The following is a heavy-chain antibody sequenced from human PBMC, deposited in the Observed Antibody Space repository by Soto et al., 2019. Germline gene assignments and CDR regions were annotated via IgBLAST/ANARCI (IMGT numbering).Heavy chain of an antibody. V-gene: IGHV4-31*03. CDR1: GGSVRRGGYY. J-gene: IGHJ4*02. Sequence: QVQLQESGPGLVKPSQTLSLTCTVSGGSVRRGGYYWRWIRPHPGKGLEWIGYIYSSGGTYSNPSLKSRVTISVDMSKNQFSVKLSSVTAADTAVYYCARENDEGTYWGQGTLVTVSS. D-gene: IGHD1-1*01. CDR3: ARENDEGTY. CDR2: IYSSGGT.